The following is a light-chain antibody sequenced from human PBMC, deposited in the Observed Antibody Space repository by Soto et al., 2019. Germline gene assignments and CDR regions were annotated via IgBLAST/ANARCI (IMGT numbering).Light chain of an antibody. CDR3: QSYDSSLSALV. V-gene: IGLV1-40*01. Sequence: VLTQPPSVSGAPGQRVTISCTGSSSNIGAGYDVHWYQQLPGTAPKLLIYGNSNRPSGVPDRFSGSKSGTSASLAITGLQAEDEADYYCQSYDSSLSALVFGGGTKLTVL. CDR1: SSNIGAGYD. J-gene: IGLJ2*01. CDR2: GNS.